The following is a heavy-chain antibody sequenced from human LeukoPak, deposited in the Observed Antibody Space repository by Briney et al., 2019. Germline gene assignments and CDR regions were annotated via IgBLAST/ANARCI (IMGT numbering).Heavy chain of an antibody. J-gene: IGHJ4*02. D-gene: IGHD3-10*01. CDR2: NYYSGST. V-gene: IGHV4-39*01. Sequence: SETLSLTCTVSGGSISSSSYYWGWIRQPPGKGLEWIGRNYYSGSTYYNPSLKNRVTISVDTSKNQFSLKLSSVTAADTAVYYCARHPLVLFLPTPYYFDYWGPETLVTVSS. CDR3: ARHPLVLFLPTPYYFDY. CDR1: GGSISSSSYY.